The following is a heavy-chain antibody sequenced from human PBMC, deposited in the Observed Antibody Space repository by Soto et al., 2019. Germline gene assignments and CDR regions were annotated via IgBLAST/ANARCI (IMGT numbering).Heavy chain of an antibody. V-gene: IGHV4-34*01. Sequence: PSETRSLTCAVYGGSFSCYYWSWIRQPPGKGLEWIGEINHSGSTNYNPSLKSRVTISVDTSKNQFSLKLSSVTAADTAVYYCARGWVYGMDVWGQGTTVTVSS. CDR1: GGSFSCYY. CDR3: ARGWVYGMDV. J-gene: IGHJ6*02. D-gene: IGHD7-27*01. CDR2: INHSGST.